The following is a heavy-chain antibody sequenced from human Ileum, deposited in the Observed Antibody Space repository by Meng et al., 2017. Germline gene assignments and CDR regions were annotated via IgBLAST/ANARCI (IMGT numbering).Heavy chain of an antibody. CDR3: ARYGGSGSYWHFDP. Sequence: VQLQESGPGLVKSSQTLSLTCTVSGGSISSGDYYWSWIRQPPGKGLEWIGEIHHSGSTNYNPSLKSRVTMSIDTSKIQFSLELSSVTAADAAVYYCARYGGSGSYWHFDPWGRGTLVTVSS. D-gene: IGHD3-10*01. V-gene: IGHV4-30-4*01. J-gene: IGHJ2*01. CDR2: IHHSGST. CDR1: GGSISSGDYY.